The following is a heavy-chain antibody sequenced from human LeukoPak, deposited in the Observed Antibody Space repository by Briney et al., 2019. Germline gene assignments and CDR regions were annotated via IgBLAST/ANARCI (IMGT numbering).Heavy chain of an antibody. CDR1: GYTFTSYD. CDR2: MKPNTGDT. CDR3: ARMHHYDTINPNWFDP. D-gene: IGHD3-22*01. V-gene: IGHV1-8*01. Sequence: ASVKVSCKASGYTFTSYDINWVRQATGQGLEWMGWMKPNTGDTGYAQKFQGRVTMTRNTSTGTAYMELSSLTSEDTAVYYCARMHHYDTINPNWFDPWGQGTLVTVSS. J-gene: IGHJ5*02.